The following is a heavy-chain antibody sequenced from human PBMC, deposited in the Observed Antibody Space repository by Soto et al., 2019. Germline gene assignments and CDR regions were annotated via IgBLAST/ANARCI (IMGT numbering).Heavy chain of an antibody. J-gene: IGHJ4*02. CDR2: ISYDGSNK. V-gene: IGHV3-30*18. CDR3: AKEADYYYGSGSPKPFDY. Sequence: GGSLRLSCAASGFTFSSYGMHWVRQAPGKGLEWVAVISYDGSNKYYADSVKGRFTISRDNSKNTLYLQMNSLRAEDTAVYYCAKEADYYYGSGSPKPFDYWGQGTLVTVSS. CDR1: GFTFSSYG. D-gene: IGHD3-10*01.